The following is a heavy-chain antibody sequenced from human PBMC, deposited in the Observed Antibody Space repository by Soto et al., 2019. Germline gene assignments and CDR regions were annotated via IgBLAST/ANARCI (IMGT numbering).Heavy chain of an antibody. V-gene: IGHV1-8*01. CDR3: ARMASAGTLNWFDP. CDR2: MNPGSGKT. D-gene: IGHD6-13*01. Sequence: ASMKVPCNYSGYTFINIDIICVRQAAGQGLEWLGWMNPGSGKTGYASKFQGRVAMTRDASTGTSHLELSSLTSDDTAVYYCARMASAGTLNWFDPWGQGTLVTVSS. J-gene: IGHJ5*02. CDR1: GYTFINID.